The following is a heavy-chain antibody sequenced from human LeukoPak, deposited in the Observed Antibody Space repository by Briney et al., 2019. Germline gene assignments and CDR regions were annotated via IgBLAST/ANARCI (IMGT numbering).Heavy chain of an antibody. Sequence: SETLSLTCSVSGGSISNYFWSWIRQPPGKGLERIGYIFHSGSTYYNPSLESRVSISVDTSKNRFSLKLTSVTAADTAVYFCARFGALVATIGNWFDPWGQGTLVTVSS. D-gene: IGHD5-12*01. CDR1: GGSISNYF. V-gene: IGHV4-59*01. CDR3: ARFGALVATIGNWFDP. J-gene: IGHJ5*02. CDR2: IFHSGST.